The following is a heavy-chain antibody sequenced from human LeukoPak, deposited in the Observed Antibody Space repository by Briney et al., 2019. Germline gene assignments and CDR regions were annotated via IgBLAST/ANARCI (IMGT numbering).Heavy chain of an antibody. CDR2: ISDDGTNT. J-gene: IGHJ4*02. D-gene: IGHD3-16*02. V-gene: IGHV3-30*04. CDR3: ARELLSTQGGFDS. Sequence: PGKSLRLSCEASGFTFAHYALHWVRQAPGKGLEWLTVISDDGTNTYYADSVRGRFTIPRDNSRDTLDLQMNSLRTEDTAVYFCARELLSTQGGFDSWGQGTLVTVSS. CDR1: GFTFAHYA.